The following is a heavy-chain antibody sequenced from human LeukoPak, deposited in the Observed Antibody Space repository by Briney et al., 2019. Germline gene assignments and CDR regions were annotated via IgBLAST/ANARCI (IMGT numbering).Heavy chain of an antibody. CDR2: ISGSGGST. D-gene: IGHD3-10*01. CDR1: GFTVSSNY. Sequence: GGSLRLSCAASGFTVSSNYMSWVRQAPGKGLEWVSAISGSGGSTYYADSVKGRFTISRDNSKNTLYLQMNSLRAEDTAVYYRAKDRGSGNGYYYYGMDVWGQGTTVTVSS. CDR3: AKDRGSGNGYYYYGMDV. J-gene: IGHJ6*02. V-gene: IGHV3-23*01.